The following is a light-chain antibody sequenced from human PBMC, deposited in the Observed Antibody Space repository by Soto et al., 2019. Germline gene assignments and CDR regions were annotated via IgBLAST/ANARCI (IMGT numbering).Light chain of an antibody. J-gene: IGKJ1*01. Sequence: EVVLTQSPATLSLSPGERATLSCRASQNVRTFLDWYQQKPGQAPRLLIYGASNRATGIPARFSGSGSGTDFTLTISSLQSEDFAVYYCQQYNNWPWTFGQGTKVDIK. CDR3: QQYNNWPWT. CDR2: GAS. V-gene: IGKV3-11*01. CDR1: QNVRTF.